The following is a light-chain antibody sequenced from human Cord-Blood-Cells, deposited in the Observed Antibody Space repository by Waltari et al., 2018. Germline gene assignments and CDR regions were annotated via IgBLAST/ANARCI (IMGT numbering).Light chain of an antibody. CDR1: QGIRND. V-gene: IGKV1-6*01. CDR3: LQDYNYPRT. Sequence: AIQMTQTTSSLSASVGDRVTITCRASQGIRNDLGWYQQKPGKAPKLLIYAASSLQSGVPSRFSGSGSGTDFTLTISSLQPEDFATYYCLQDYNYPRTFGQGTKLEIK. CDR2: AAS. J-gene: IGKJ2*01.